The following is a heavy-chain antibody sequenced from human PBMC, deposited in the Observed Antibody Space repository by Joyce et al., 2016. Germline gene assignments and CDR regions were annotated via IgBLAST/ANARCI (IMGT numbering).Heavy chain of an antibody. Sequence: EVQVAEYGGGLVKPGGSLRLSCAASGFTFNVAWMTWVRQAPGKGREWVGRIKSKESGETTEYAAPVKGRFTISRDDSKNTVSLQMNGLRTEDTAVYFCAADVAEVGFGELDHWGQGTLVTVSS. D-gene: IGHD3-10*01. CDR1: GFTFNVAW. CDR3: AADVAEVGFGELDH. CDR2: IKSKESGETT. J-gene: IGHJ4*02. V-gene: IGHV3-15*01.